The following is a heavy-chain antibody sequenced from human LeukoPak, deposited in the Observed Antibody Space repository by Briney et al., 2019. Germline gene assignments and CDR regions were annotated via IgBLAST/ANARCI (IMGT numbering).Heavy chain of an antibody. J-gene: IGHJ5*02. CDR3: ARALPHRRLMDTTMEQHWFDP. CDR2: INPSGGST. D-gene: IGHD5-18*01. CDR1: GYSFTGHY. V-gene: IGHV1-46*01. Sequence: ASVKVSCKASGYSFTGHYIHWVRQAPGQGLEWMGIINPSGGSTNYAQKFQGRVTMTRDMSTSTVYMELSSLRSEDTAMYYCARALPHRRLMDTTMEQHWFDPWGQGTLVTVSS.